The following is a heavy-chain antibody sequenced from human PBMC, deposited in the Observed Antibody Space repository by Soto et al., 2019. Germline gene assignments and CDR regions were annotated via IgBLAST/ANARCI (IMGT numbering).Heavy chain of an antibody. J-gene: IGHJ6*02. D-gene: IGHD1-26*01. V-gene: IGHV3-7*01. CDR3: ASGGTVGYYYYGMDV. Sequence: PVGSLRLSCAASGFTFSSYWMSWVRQAPGKGLEWVANIKQDGSEKYYVDSVKGRFTISRDNAKNSLYLQMNSLRAEDTAVYYCASGGTVGYYYYGMDVWGQGTTVTVSS. CDR2: IKQDGSEK. CDR1: GFTFSSYW.